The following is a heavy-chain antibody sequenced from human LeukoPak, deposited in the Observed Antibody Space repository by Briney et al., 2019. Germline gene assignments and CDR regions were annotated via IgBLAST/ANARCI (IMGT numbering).Heavy chain of an antibody. Sequence: PSQTLSLTCSVSGGSITSANHYWSWIRQSPGKGLEWIGYISYSGSTYYNPSLKSRVTISVDTSKNQFSLKLSSATAADTAVYYCARLTPSCSSTSCYIDSWGQGTLVTVSS. CDR1: GGSITSANHY. J-gene: IGHJ4*02. V-gene: IGHV4-30-4*08. D-gene: IGHD2-2*01. CDR2: ISYSGST. CDR3: ARLTPSCSSTSCYIDS.